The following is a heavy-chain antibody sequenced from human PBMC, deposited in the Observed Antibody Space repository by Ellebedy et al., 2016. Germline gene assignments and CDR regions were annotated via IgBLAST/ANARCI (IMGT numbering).Heavy chain of an antibody. Sequence: GESLKISXAASGFTFSDTWMSWVRQAPGKGLEWVANINPDGSAKSYVDSVKGRFAISRDNAQNSLYLQMNSLRVDDTAVYYCAGWGDWFNPWGQGILVTVSS. CDR1: GFTFSDTW. J-gene: IGHJ5*02. CDR2: INPDGSAK. CDR3: AGWGDWFNP. D-gene: IGHD3-16*01. V-gene: IGHV3-7*01.